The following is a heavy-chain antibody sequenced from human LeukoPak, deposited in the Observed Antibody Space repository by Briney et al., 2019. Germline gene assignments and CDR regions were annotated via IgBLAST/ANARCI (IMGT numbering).Heavy chain of an antibody. CDR1: GGSISSSSYY. Sequence: SETLSLTCTVSGGSISSSSYYWGWIRQPPGKGLEWIGSIYYSGSTYYNPSLKSRVTISVDTSKNQFSLKLSSVTAADTAVYYCARSPSTPFAFDYWGQGTLVTVSS. CDR3: ARSPSTPFAFDY. D-gene: IGHD3-3*01. J-gene: IGHJ4*02. V-gene: IGHV4-39*07. CDR2: IYYSGST.